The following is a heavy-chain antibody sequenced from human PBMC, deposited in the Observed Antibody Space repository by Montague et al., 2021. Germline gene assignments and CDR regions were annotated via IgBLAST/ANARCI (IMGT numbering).Heavy chain of an antibody. CDR1: GGSFSGYF. CDR3: AEGGPRYGGKNYYFLDV. Sequence: SETLSLTCAVSGGSFSGYFWSWVRQPPGKGLEWIGEINYGGTTSNPSLKSRITMSLDRSRNQFSLNLSSVTAADTALYYCAEGGPRYGGKNYYFLDVWGKGTTVTVS. D-gene: IGHD4-23*01. CDR2: INYGGTT. V-gene: IGHV4-34*01. J-gene: IGHJ6*03.